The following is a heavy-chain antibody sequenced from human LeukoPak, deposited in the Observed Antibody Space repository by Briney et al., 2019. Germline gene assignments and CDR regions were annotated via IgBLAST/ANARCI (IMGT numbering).Heavy chain of an antibody. D-gene: IGHD3-10*01. CDR3: ARGVLWFGDDV. J-gene: IGHJ6*04. V-gene: IGHV1-8*01. Sequence: ASVKVSCKASGYTFTNYDINWVRQATGQGLEWMGWMNPNSGNTGYAQKFQGRVTMTRNTSISTAYMELSSLRSEDAAVYYCARGVLWFGDDVWGKGTTVTISS. CDR1: GYTFTNYD. CDR2: MNPNSGNT.